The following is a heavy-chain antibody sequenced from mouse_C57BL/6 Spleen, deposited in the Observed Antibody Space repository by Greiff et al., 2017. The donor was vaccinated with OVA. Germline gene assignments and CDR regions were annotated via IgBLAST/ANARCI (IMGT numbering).Heavy chain of an antibody. Sequence: VQLQQSGPELVKPGDSVKISCKASGYAFSSSWMNWVKQRPGKGLEWIGRIYPGDGDTNYNGKFKGKATLTADKSSSTAYMQLSSLTSEDSAVYFCARWDGYAFDYWGQGTTLTVSS. D-gene: IGHD2-2*01. CDR2: IYPGDGDT. J-gene: IGHJ2*01. CDR3: ARWDGYAFDY. CDR1: GYAFSSSW. V-gene: IGHV1-82*01.